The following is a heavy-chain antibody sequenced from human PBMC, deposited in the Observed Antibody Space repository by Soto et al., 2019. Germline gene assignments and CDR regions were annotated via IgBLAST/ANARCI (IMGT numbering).Heavy chain of an antibody. CDR3: AKDLICGVVMEGDYYYGMDV. CDR2: ISYDGSNK. D-gene: IGHD3-3*01. J-gene: IGHJ6*02. V-gene: IGHV3-30*18. CDR1: GFTFSSYG. Sequence: QVQLVESGGGVVQTGRSLRLSCAASGFTFSSYGMHWVRQAPGKGLEWVAVISYDGSNKYYADSVKGRFTISRDNSKNARYLQMNSLRGDDTAVYYCAKDLICGVVMEGDYYYGMDVWGQGTTVTVSS.